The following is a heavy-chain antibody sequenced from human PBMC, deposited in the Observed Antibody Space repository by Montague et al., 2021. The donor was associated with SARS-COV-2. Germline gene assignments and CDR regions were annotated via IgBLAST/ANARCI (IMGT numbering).Heavy chain of an antibody. D-gene: IGHD3-3*01. CDR2: IYYSGST. CDR1: GGSISSSSYY. V-gene: IGHV4-31*03. Sequence: TLSLTCTVSGGSISSSSYYWGWIRQHPGKGLEWIGYIYYSGSTYYNPSLKSRVTISVDTSKNQFSLKLSSVTAADTAVYYCARGGTIFGVVTFPFDYWDQGTLVTVSS. CDR3: ARGGTIFGVVTFPFDY. J-gene: IGHJ4*02.